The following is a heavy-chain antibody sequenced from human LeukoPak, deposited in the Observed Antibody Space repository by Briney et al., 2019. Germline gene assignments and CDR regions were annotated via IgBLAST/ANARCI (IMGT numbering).Heavy chain of an antibody. V-gene: IGHV4-34*01. CDR2: VNHSGST. J-gene: IGHJ5*02. D-gene: IGHD3-22*01. CDR1: GGSFSGYY. CDR3: ARGGSTMISSRRRGFDP. Sequence: SETLSLTCAVYGGSFSGYYWSWIRQPPGKGLEWIGEVNHSGSTNYNPSLKGRVTISVDTSKNQFSLKLSSVTAADTAVYYCARGGSTMISSRRRGFDPWGQGTLVTVSS.